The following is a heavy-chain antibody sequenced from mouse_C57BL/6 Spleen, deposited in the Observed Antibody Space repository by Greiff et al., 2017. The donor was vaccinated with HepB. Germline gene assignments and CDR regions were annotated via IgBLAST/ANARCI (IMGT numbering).Heavy chain of an antibody. CDR2: IHPNSGST. J-gene: IGHJ4*01. CDR1: GYTFTSYW. D-gene: IGHD2-1*01. Sequence: QVQLKQSGAELVKPGASVKLSCKASGYTFTSYWMHWVKQRPGQGLEWIGMIHPNSGSTNYNEKFKSKATLTVDKSSSTASMQLTRLTSASSSFFSCARRIYSGHLSALASWGPAPSVSVSS. V-gene: IGHV1-64*01. CDR3: ARRIYSGHLSALAS.